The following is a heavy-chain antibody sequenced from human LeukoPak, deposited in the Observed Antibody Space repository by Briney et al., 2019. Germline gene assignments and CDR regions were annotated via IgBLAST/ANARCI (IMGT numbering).Heavy chain of an antibody. J-gene: IGHJ3*02. D-gene: IGHD5-12*01. CDR3: SRDDRDYDYSFLI. CDR1: GGTVATYY. CDR2: IHYSGST. V-gene: IGHV4-59*02. Sequence: PSETLSLTCRVSGGTVATYYWNWVRQSPGKGLEWIGYIHYSGSTKYNPSLESRVTISVDTSRNQFSLKLNAVTAADTAVYFCSRDDRDYDYSFLIWGQGTMVSVSS.